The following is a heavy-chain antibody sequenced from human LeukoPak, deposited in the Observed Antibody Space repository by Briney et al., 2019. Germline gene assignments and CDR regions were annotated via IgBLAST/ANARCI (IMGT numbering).Heavy chain of an antibody. V-gene: IGHV4-59*01. CDR1: GGSISSYY. D-gene: IGHD2-2*01. Sequence: PSETLSLTCTVSGGSISSYYWSWIRQPPGKGLEWIGYIYYSGSTNYNPSLKSRVTISVDTSKNQFSLKLSSVTAADTAVYYCARERCSSTSCYTTDWGQGTLVTVSS. J-gene: IGHJ4*02. CDR3: ARERCSSTSCYTTD. CDR2: IYYSGST.